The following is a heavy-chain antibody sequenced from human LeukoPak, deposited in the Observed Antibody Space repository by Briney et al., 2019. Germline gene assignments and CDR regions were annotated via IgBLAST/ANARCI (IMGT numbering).Heavy chain of an antibody. Sequence: SETLSLTCTVSGGSISSSSYYWGWIRQPPGKGLEWIGSIYYSGSTYYNPSLKSRVTISVDTSKNQFSLKLSSVTAADTAVYYCARDTEMIVVAKKAFDIWGQGTMVTVSS. CDR1: GGSISSSSYY. V-gene: IGHV4-39*07. CDR3: ARDTEMIVVAKKAFDI. D-gene: IGHD3-22*01. CDR2: IYYSGST. J-gene: IGHJ3*02.